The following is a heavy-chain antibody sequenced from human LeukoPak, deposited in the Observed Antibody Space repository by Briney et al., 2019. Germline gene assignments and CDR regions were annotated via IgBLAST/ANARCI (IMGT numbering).Heavy chain of an antibody. CDR1: GFTFSSYG. D-gene: IGHD1-14*01. CDR3: ATGPREPVPDY. Sequence: GGSLRLSCAASGFTFSSYGMHWVRQAPGKGLEWVAFIRYDGSNKYYADSVKGRFTISRDNSKNTLYLQMNSLRAEDTAVYYCATGPREPVPDYWGQGTLVTVSS. V-gene: IGHV3-30*02. J-gene: IGHJ4*02. CDR2: IRYDGSNK.